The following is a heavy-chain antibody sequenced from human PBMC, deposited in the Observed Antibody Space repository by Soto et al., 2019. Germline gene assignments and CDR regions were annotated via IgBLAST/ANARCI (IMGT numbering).Heavy chain of an antibody. CDR3: AKDGYSSGWYNYYYGMDV. D-gene: IGHD6-19*01. CDR2: ISYDGSNK. Sequence: QPGGSLRLSCAAPGFTFSSYGMHWVRQAPGKGLEWVAVISYDGSNKYCADSVKGRFTISRDNSKNTLYLQMNSLRAEDTAVYYCAKDGYSSGWYNYYYGMDVWGQGTTVTVSS. J-gene: IGHJ6*02. CDR1: GFTFSSYG. V-gene: IGHV3-30*18.